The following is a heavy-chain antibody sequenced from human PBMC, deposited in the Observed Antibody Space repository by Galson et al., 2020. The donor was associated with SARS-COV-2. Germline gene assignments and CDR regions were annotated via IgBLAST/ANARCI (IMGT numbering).Heavy chain of an antibody. CDR2: INPNSGGT. D-gene: IGHD3-9*01. Sequence: ASVKVSCKASGYTFTGYYMHWVRQAPGQGLEWMGWINPNSGGTNYAQKFQGRVTMTRDMSISTAYMELSRLRSDDTAVYYCARGPSPAGPDILTGYYQTDFDYWGQGTLVTVSS. CDR1: GYTFTGYY. CDR3: ARGPSPAGPDILTGYYQTDFDY. V-gene: IGHV1-2*02. J-gene: IGHJ4*02.